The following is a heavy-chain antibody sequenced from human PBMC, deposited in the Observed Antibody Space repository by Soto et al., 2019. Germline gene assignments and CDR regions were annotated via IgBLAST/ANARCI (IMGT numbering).Heavy chain of an antibody. D-gene: IGHD3-10*02. J-gene: IGHJ4*02. Sequence: GGSLRLSCATSGFTFKSYTLHWVRQTPGRGLQWVAVISYDGSNKYYADSVRGRFTISRDNSSSTLYLQMNSLRADDSAVYYCVGASMWTGKGLEYWGQGALVTVSS. CDR2: ISYDGSNK. CDR1: GFTFKSYT. CDR3: VGASMWTGKGLEY. V-gene: IGHV3-30-3*01.